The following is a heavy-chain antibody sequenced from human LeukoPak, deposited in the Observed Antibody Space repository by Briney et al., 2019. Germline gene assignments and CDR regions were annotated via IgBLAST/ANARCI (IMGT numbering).Heavy chain of an antibody. D-gene: IGHD6-6*01. V-gene: IGHV3-73*01. CDR2: TRSKANSYAT. Sequence: PGGSLRLSCAASGFTVSDSTMHWVRQASGKGLEWVGRTRSKANSYATAYAASVKGRFTISRDDSKNTAYLQMNSLKIEDTAVYYCTRTGIGVAARPGYYYGMDVWGQGTTVTVSS. J-gene: IGHJ6*02. CDR3: TRTGIGVAARPGYYYGMDV. CDR1: GFTVSDST.